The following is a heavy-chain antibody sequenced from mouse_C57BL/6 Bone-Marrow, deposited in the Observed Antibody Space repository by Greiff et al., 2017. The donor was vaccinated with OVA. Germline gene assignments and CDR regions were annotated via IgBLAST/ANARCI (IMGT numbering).Heavy chain of an antibody. D-gene: IGHD2-5*01. CDR2: IRSKSSNYAT. Sequence: EVQLQQSGGGLVQPKGSLKLSCAASGFTFNTYAMHWVRQAPGKGVEWVARIRSKSSNYATYYADSVKDRFTISRDDSQSMLYLQMNNLKTEDTAMYYCVRTGSNYSLFAYWGQGTLVTVSA. CDR1: GFTFNTYA. J-gene: IGHJ3*01. V-gene: IGHV10-3*01. CDR3: VRTGSNYSLFAY.